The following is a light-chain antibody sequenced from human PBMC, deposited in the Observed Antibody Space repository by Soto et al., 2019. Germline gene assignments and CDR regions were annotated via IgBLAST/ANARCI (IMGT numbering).Light chain of an antibody. CDR3: CSYAGDSTYYV. V-gene: IGLV2-23*02. CDR1: SSDVGSYNL. CDR2: EVT. Sequence: QSALTQPASVSGSPGQSITISCTGTSSDVGSYNLVSWYQQHPGKAPKLMIYEVTKRPSGVSNRFSGSKSGNTASLTISGLQAEHEADYYCCSYAGDSTYYVFGTGTKVTVL. J-gene: IGLJ1*01.